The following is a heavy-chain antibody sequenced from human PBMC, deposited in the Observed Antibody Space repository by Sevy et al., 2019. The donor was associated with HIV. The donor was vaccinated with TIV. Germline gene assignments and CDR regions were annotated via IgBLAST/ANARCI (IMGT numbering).Heavy chain of an antibody. Sequence: SESLSLTCAVSGGSISSSNWWSWVRQPPGKGLEWIGEIYRSGSTNYNPSLKSRVTISADKSKNQFSLKLSSVTAADTAVYYCARSTGMTPNWFDPWGQGTLVTVSS. CDR2: IYRSGST. V-gene: IGHV4-4*02. J-gene: IGHJ5*02. D-gene: IGHD3-9*01. CDR3: ARSTGMTPNWFDP. CDR1: GGSISSSNW.